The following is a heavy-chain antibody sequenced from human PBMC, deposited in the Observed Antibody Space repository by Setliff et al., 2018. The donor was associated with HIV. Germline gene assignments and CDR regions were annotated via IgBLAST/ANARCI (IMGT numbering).Heavy chain of an antibody. D-gene: IGHD3-10*01. V-gene: IGHV1-46*01. Sequence: PSVKVSCKASGYILTSHYMHWVRQAPGQGLEWMGIINPSVGSTSYAQKFQGRVTMTRDTSTSTVYMELSSLRSEDTAVYYCAREYDVLLWIGSQYGRGNLDSWGQGTPVTVSS. CDR3: AREYDVLLWIGSQYGRGNLDS. CDR2: INPSVGST. CDR1: GYILTSHY. J-gene: IGHJ4*02.